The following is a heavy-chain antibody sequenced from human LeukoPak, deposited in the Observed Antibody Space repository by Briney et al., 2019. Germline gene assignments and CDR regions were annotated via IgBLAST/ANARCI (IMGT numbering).Heavy chain of an antibody. CDR3: ARDNYDISGYYVFDP. J-gene: IGHJ5*02. D-gene: IGHD3-22*01. V-gene: IGHV3-30*03. CDR2: ISYDGSNK. Sequence: PGGSLRLSCAASGFTFSSYAMSWVRQAPGKGLEWVAVISYDGSNKCYADSVKGRFTISRDNSKNTLYLQMNSLRAEDTAVYYCARDNYDISGYYVFDPWGQGTLVTVSS. CDR1: GFTFSSYA.